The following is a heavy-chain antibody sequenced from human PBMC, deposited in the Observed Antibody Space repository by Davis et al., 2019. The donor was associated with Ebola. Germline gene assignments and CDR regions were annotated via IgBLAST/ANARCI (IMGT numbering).Heavy chain of an antibody. CDR2: IYHSGST. CDR1: GGSFSGYY. V-gene: IGHV4-34*01. D-gene: IGHD7-27*01. CDR3: ARRLGTGRPYFDY. Sequence: GSLRLSCAVYGGSFSGYYRSWIRQPPGKGLEWIGEIYHSGSTNYNPPLNSRVTISVDTSKNQFSLKLSSVTAADTAVYYCARRLGTGRPYFDYWGQGALVTVSS. J-gene: IGHJ4*02.